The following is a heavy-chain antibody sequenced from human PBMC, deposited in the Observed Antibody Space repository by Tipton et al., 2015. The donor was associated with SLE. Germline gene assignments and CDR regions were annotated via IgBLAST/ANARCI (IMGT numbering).Heavy chain of an antibody. CDR2: ISWNSGSI. CDR1: GFTFSSYA. V-gene: IGHV3-9*01. CDR3: AKGAPIDY. Sequence: SLRLSCAASGFTFSSYAMSWVRQAPGKGLEWVSGISWNSGSIGYADSVKGRFTISRDNAKNSLYLQMNSLRAEDTALYYCAKGAPIDYWGQGTLVTVSS. J-gene: IGHJ4*02.